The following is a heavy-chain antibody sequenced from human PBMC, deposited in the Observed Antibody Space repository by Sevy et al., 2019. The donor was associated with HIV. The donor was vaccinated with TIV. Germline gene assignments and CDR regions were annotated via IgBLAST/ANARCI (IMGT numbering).Heavy chain of an antibody. J-gene: IGHJ4*02. V-gene: IGHV3-30*03. CDR1: GFNFRIYA. CDR3: ATGRQGATYGY. D-gene: IGHD1-26*01. CDR2: ISYDGSDK. Sequence: GGSLRLSCAASGFNFRIYAMHWVRQAPGKGLEWVAVISYDGSDKFYAESVKGRFTISRDNSKNMVFLQLNSLRGDDTAVYYCATGRQGATYGYWGQGTPVTDSS.